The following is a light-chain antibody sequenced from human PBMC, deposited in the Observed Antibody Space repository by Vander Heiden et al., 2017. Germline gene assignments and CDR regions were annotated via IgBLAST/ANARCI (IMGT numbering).Light chain of an antibody. CDR2: DAS. Sequence: DIQITQSPSSLSASVGDRVTITCRASQGIRNYLAWYQQKPGKVPKLLLYDASTLHSGVPSRFRGSGSGTDFTLSISSLQPEDVATYYCQKYDSAQLTFGGGTKVEI. CDR3: QKYDSAQLT. CDR1: QGIRNY. V-gene: IGKV1-27*01. J-gene: IGKJ4*01.